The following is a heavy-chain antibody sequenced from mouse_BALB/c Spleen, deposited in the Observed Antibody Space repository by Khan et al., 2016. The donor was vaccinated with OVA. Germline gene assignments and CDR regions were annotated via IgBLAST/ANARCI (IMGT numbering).Heavy chain of an antibody. J-gene: IGHJ4*01. CDR3: TRSGYGAMDY. Sequence: GRRQQPGAELVRPGALVKLSCKASGFNITDYYIHWVKQRPEQGLEWIGWTDPENGNTIYDPKFQGKASITADTSSNTAYLQLSSLTSEDTAAYCCTRSGYGAMDYWGQGTSVTVSS. CDR1: GFNITDYY. D-gene: IGHD1-1*02. CDR2: TDPENGNT. V-gene: IGHV14-1*02.